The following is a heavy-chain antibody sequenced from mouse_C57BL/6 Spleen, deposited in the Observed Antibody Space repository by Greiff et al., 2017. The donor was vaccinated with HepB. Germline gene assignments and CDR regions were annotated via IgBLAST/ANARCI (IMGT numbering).Heavy chain of an antibody. CDR2: IDPETGGT. Sequence: VKLQQSGAELVRPGASVTLSCKASGYTFTDYEMHWVKQTPVHGLEWIGAIDPETGGTAYNQKFKGKAILTADKSSSPAYMELRSLTSEDSAVYYCTRHDYYYGSSPHWYFDVWGTGTTVTVSS. CDR3: TRHDYYYGSSPHWYFDV. D-gene: IGHD1-1*01. CDR1: GYTFTDYE. J-gene: IGHJ1*03. V-gene: IGHV1-15*01.